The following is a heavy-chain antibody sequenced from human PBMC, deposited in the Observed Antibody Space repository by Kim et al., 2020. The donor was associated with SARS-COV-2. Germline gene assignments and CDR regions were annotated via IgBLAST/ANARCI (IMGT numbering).Heavy chain of an antibody. J-gene: IGHJ6*02. D-gene: IGHD1-7*01. Sequence: YAQKFQGKITMTAETSTRTVYMELRSLGSDDTAIFYCAREELYYYFTMDVWGQGTTVTVSS. CDR3: AREELYYYFTMDV. V-gene: IGHV1-18*01.